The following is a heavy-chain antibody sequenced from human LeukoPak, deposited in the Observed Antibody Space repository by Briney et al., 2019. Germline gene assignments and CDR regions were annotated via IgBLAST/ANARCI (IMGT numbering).Heavy chain of an antibody. V-gene: IGHV3-23*01. Sequence: GGSLRLSCAASGFTFSSYAMSWVRQAPGKGLEWVSVISGSGDSTYFIDSVKGRFTISRDNSKNTLDLQMNSLRAEDTAVYYCAKGGVTMGIIDCWGQGALVTVSS. CDR2: ISGSGDST. CDR3: AKGGVTMGIIDC. J-gene: IGHJ4*02. CDR1: GFTFSSYA. D-gene: IGHD3-10*01.